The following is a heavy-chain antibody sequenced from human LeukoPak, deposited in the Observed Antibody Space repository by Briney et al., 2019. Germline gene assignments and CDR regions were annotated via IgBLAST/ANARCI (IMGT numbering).Heavy chain of an antibody. D-gene: IGHD3-16*02. V-gene: IGHV4-4*02. J-gene: IGHJ3*01. CDR1: GASISSTNW. CDR2: IYHTGST. Sequence: PSETLSLTCAVSGASISSTNWWSWVRQPPGKGLEWIGEIYHTGSTKYNPSLESRVTISVDKSNNQFSVRLSSVTAADTAVYYCARDFYQTHALDVWGQGTLVTDSS. CDR3: ARDFYQTHALDV.